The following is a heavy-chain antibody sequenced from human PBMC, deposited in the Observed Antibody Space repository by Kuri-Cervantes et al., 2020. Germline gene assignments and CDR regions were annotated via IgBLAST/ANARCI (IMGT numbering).Heavy chain of an antibody. D-gene: IGHD5-18*01. CDR3: ARGKGLRRGYTYGSNYMDV. J-gene: IGHJ6*03. V-gene: IGHV4-34*01. CDR1: GYFISNGYY. Sequence: GSLRLSCAVSGYFISNGYYWSWIRQPPGKGLEWIGEINHSGYTNYNPSLKSRVTISVDTSKNQFSLKLSSVTAADTAVYYCARGKGLRRGYTYGSNYMDVWGKGTTVTVSS. CDR2: INHSGYT.